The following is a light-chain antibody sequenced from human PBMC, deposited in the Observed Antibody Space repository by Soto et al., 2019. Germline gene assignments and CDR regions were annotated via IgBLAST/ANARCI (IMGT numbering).Light chain of an antibody. CDR2: LNS. Sequence: DIVMTQSPLSLPVAPGEPASISCRSSQSLLHRNGYNYLDWYLQKPGQSPQLLIYLNSNRASGVPDRFSGSGSGTDFTLEISRVEAEDVGVYYCMQALQNPITFGQGTRLEIK. CDR3: MQALQNPIT. CDR1: QSLLHRNGYNY. J-gene: IGKJ5*01. V-gene: IGKV2-28*01.